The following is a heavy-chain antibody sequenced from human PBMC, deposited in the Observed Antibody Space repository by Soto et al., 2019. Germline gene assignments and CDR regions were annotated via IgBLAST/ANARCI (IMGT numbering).Heavy chain of an antibody. Sequence: QVQLVESGGGVVQPEMSLRLSCAASGFTFNIHAMHWVRQAPGKGLEWLAMIWDDGRTQYYADSVKGRFTVSRDNSEHTVSLQMNSLRVEDTAVYYCGRDPPGSGWTLDYWGQGTLVTVS. J-gene: IGHJ4*02. V-gene: IGHV3-33*01. D-gene: IGHD6-19*01. CDR3: GRDPPGSGWTLDY. CDR2: IWDDGRTQ. CDR1: GFTFNIHA.